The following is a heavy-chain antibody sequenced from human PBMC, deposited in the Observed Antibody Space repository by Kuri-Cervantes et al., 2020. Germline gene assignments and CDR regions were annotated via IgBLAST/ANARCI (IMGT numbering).Heavy chain of an antibody. CDR3: AKDSYDSSGYGLDY. Sequence: GGSLRLACAASGFTFSIYGIHWVRQAPGKGLEWVAFIQYDGINKYYADSVKGRFTISRDNSKSTVYLQMNSLRVEDTAVYYCAKDSYDSSGYGLDYWGQGTLVTVSS. CDR1: GFTFSIYG. V-gene: IGHV3-30*02. J-gene: IGHJ4*02. D-gene: IGHD3-22*01. CDR2: IQYDGINK.